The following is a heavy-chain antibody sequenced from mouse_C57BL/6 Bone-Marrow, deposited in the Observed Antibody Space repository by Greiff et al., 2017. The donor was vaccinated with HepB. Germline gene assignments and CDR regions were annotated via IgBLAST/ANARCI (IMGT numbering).Heavy chain of an antibody. J-gene: IGHJ4*01. CDR3: ARRSTVVATIYYAMDY. V-gene: IGHV5-6*01. D-gene: IGHD1-1*01. Sequence: EVQRVESGGDLVKPGGSLKLSCAASGFTFSSYGMSWVRQTPDKRLEWVATISSGGSYTYYPDSVKGRFTISRDNAKNTLYLQMSSLKSEDTAMYYCARRSTVVATIYYAMDYWGQGTSVTVSS. CDR1: GFTFSSYG. CDR2: ISSGGSYT.